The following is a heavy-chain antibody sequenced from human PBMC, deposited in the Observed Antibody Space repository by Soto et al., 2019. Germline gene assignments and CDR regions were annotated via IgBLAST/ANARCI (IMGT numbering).Heavy chain of an antibody. V-gene: IGHV4-31*11. D-gene: IGHD5-12*01. CDR2: VYFSGTT. CDR3: VTNLGFDFYSFDS. CDR1: GVSMRTGGYY. Sequence: QVQLQESGPGLVKPSQTLSLTCAVSGVSMRTGGYYWTWIRQDPGKGLEWIGYVYFSGTTYYNPSLKNRVTMSVDLSKNQFSLNLTSVTAADTAVYYCVTNLGFDFYSFDSWGQGNLVPVSS. J-gene: IGHJ4*02.